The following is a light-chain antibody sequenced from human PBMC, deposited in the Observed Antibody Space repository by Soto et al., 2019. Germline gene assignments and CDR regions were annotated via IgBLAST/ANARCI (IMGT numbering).Light chain of an antibody. CDR2: GAS. CDR1: QSVYSN. J-gene: IGKJ4*01. CDR3: QQYNNWPPVT. Sequence: EIVMTQSPATLYVSPGGRATLSCRASQSVYSNLAWYQQQPGQAPRLLIYGASTRATGIPARFSGSGAGTDFTLTISSLQSEDSAVYYCQQYNNWPPVTFGGGTRVEIK. V-gene: IGKV3-15*01.